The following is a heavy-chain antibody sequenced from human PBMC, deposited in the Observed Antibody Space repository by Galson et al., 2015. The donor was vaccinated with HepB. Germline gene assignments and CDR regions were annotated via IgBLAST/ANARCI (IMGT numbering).Heavy chain of an antibody. Sequence: SLRLSCAASGFTFSDFTMNWVRQAPGKGLEWVSSISSSSKDVSYEDSLKGRFIISRDNAKNSLFLQVNRLRGEDTAVYYCAREYRPGFGSGTFYPTWFDPWGQGTLVTVSS. CDR3: AREYRPGFGSGTFYPTWFDP. J-gene: IGHJ5*02. CDR1: GFTFSDFT. V-gene: IGHV3-21*01. D-gene: IGHD3-10*01. CDR2: ISSSSKDV.